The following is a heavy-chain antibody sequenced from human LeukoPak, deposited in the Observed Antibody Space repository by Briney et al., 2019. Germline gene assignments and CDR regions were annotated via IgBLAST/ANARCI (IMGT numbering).Heavy chain of an antibody. J-gene: IGHJ4*02. D-gene: IGHD3-16*01. CDR1: GYTFTSYG. V-gene: IGHV1-18*01. Sequence: ASVKVSCKASGYTFTSYGISWVRQAPGQGLEWMGWISAYNGNTNYAQKLQGRVTMTIDTSTSTAYMELRSLRSDDTAVYYCARRNPVGGIGYFDYWGQGTLVTVSS. CDR3: ARRNPVGGIGYFDY. CDR2: ISAYNGNT.